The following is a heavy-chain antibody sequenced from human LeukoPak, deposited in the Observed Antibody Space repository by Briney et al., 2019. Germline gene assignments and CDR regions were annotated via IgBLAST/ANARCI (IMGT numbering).Heavy chain of an antibody. Sequence: PGGSLRLSCAASGFTVSSNYMSWVRQAPGKGLEWVSVIYSGGSTYYADSVKGRFTISRDNSKNTLYLQMNSLRAEDTAVYYCARARTDRILDYWGQGTLVTVSS. CDR3: ARARTDRILDY. V-gene: IGHV3-53*01. CDR1: GFTVSSNY. J-gene: IGHJ4*02. D-gene: IGHD2/OR15-2a*01. CDR2: IYSGGST.